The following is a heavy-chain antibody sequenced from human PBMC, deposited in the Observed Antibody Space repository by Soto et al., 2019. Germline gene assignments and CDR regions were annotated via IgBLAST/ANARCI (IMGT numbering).Heavy chain of an antibody. D-gene: IGHD4-4*01. Sequence: QVQLQQWGAGLLKPSETLSLTCAAYGESLSTYYWSWIRQPPGKGLEWIGEVNYSGGRTIYNPSLTSRVTISVDTSQDQFSLRLSSVTAEDTAVYYCGSGRHYTWTFGGQGTLVTVS. J-gene: IGHJ4*02. CDR1: GESLSTYY. CDR2: VNYSGGRT. CDR3: GSGRHYTWTF. V-gene: IGHV4-34*01.